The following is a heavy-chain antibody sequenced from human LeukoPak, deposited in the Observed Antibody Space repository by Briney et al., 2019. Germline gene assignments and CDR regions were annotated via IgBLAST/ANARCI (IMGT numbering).Heavy chain of an antibody. CDR2: INTNTGNP. Sequence: ASVKVSCKASGYTFTTYAMNWVRQAPGQGLEWMGWINTNTGNPTYAQGFTGRFVFSLDTSVSTAYLQISSLKAEDTAVYYCASSYCSGGNCYPQQIVYCFDFWGQGTLVTVSS. CDR3: ASSYCSGGNCYPQQIVYCFDF. V-gene: IGHV7-4-1*02. J-gene: IGHJ4*02. CDR1: GYTFTTYA. D-gene: IGHD2-15*01.